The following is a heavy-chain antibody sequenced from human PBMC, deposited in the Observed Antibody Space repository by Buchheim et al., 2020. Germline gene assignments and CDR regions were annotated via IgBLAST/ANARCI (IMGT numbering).Heavy chain of an antibody. Sequence: QVHLVESGGGVVQPGRSLRLSCAASGFTFSNYNINWVRQAPGKGLEWVAVTSSDGNNEYYADSVKGQFTISRDNSKDTLYLQMNGLRTEDTAVYYCASDHGAPDAVDYWGQGIL. CDR3: ASDHGAPDAVDY. J-gene: IGHJ4*02. V-gene: IGHV3-30*19. CDR2: TSSDGNNE. D-gene: IGHD4-17*01. CDR1: GFTFSNYN.